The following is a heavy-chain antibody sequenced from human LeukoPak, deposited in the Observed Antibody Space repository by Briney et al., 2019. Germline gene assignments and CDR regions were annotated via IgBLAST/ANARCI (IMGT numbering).Heavy chain of an antibody. CDR2: IYYSGST. D-gene: IGHD5-18*01. J-gene: IGHJ4*02. Sequence: SETLSLTCTVSGGSISSYYWSWIRQPPGKGLEWIGYIYYSGSTNYNPSLKSRVTISVDTSKNQFSLKLSSVTAADTAVYYCARDRGYSYGSYWGQGTLVTVSS. CDR1: GGSISSYY. V-gene: IGHV4-59*12. CDR3: ARDRGYSYGSY.